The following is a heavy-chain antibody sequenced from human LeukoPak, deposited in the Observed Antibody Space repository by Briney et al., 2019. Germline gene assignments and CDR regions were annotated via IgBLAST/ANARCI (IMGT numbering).Heavy chain of an antibody. D-gene: IGHD3-3*01. Sequence: SETLSLTCTASGGSISSHYWSWIRQPPGKGLEWIGYIYYSGSTNYNPSLKSRVTISVDTSKNQFSLKLSSVTAADTAVYYCARRAGGMYYDFWSGSTIDAFDIWGQGTMVTVSS. J-gene: IGHJ3*02. CDR2: IYYSGST. V-gene: IGHV4-59*11. CDR1: GGSISSHY. CDR3: ARRAGGMYYDFWSGSTIDAFDI.